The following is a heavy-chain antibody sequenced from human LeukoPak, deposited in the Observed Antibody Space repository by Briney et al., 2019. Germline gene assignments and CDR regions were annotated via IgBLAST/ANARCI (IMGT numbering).Heavy chain of an antibody. V-gene: IGHV3-48*04. CDR3: ARHLEEGWFDP. CDR1: GFAFSSYS. Sequence: GESLRLSCAASGFAFSSYSMNWVRQAPGKGLEWVSYISSSSTSTYYADSVKGRFTISRDNAKNSLYLQMNSLRAEDTAVYYCARHLEEGWFDPWGQGTLVTVSS. D-gene: IGHD5-24*01. J-gene: IGHJ5*02. CDR2: ISSSSTST.